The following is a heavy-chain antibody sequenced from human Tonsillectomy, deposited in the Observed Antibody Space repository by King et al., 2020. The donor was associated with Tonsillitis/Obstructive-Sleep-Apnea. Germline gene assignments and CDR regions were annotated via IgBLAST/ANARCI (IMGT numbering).Heavy chain of an antibody. D-gene: IGHD3-10*01. CDR1: GITFSSYA. CDR3: AKAMVQGIIITIFDY. J-gene: IGHJ4*02. CDR2: ISGGGGSP. V-gene: IGHV3-23*04. Sequence: DVQLVESGGGLVQPGGSLRLSCAASGITFSSYAMSLVRQAPGKGLEWVSTISGGGGSPYYPDSVKGRFTIARDNSKNTLYLQMNSLRAEDTAVYYCAKAMVQGIIITIFDYWGQGTLVTVSS.